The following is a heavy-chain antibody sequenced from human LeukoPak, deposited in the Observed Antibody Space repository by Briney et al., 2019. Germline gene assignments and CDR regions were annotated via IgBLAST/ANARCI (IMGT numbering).Heavy chain of an antibody. V-gene: IGHV4-61*01. CDR2: IYYSGST. CDR3: AREVRCNVVAFDI. Sequence: SETLSLTCTVSGGSASSASYYWYWIRQPPGKGLEWIGYIYYSGSTNYNPSLKSRVTISVDTSKNQSCLKLSSVTAAGTAVYCCAREVRCNVVAFDIWGQGTMVTVSS. D-gene: IGHD2-8*01. CDR1: GGSASSASYY. J-gene: IGHJ3*02.